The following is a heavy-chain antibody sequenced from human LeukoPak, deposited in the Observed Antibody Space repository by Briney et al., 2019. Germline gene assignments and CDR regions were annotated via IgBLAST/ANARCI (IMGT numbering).Heavy chain of an antibody. CDR3: ARDGVGRSHWYFDL. CDR2: IYYSGST. J-gene: IGHJ2*01. CDR1: GGSISSGGYY. V-gene: IGHV4-31*03. D-gene: IGHD1-26*01. Sequence: SQTLSLTCTVSGGSISSGGYYWSWIRQHPGKGLEWIGYIYYSGSTYYNPSLKSRVTISVDTSKNQFSLKLSSVTAADTAVYCCARDGVGRSHWYFDLWGRGTLVTVSS.